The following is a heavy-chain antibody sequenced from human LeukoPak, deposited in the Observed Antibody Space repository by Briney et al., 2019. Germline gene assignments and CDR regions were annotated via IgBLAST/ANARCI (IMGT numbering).Heavy chain of an antibody. V-gene: IGHV3-23*01. CDR1: GFTFSSYS. CDR3: ARTLLKRGATVTLSFWYFDL. J-gene: IGHJ2*01. CDR2: IDSTTGGS. Sequence: PGGSLRLSCAASGFTFSSYSMSWVRQAPGKGLEWVSTIDSTTGGSYYADSVKGRFIISRDNAKNSLYLQMNSLRAEDTAVYYCARTLLKRGATVTLSFWYFDLWGRGTLVTVSS. D-gene: IGHD4-11*01.